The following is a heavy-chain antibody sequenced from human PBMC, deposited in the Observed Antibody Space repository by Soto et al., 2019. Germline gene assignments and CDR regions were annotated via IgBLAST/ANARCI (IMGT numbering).Heavy chain of an antibody. CDR3: ARHYGTEVFDY. D-gene: IGHD1-26*01. Sequence: SETLSLTCTVSGGSISSSSYYWGWIRQPPGKGLEWIGSFYSSGSTYYNTSFLSRVTLSVDTSKNQFSLKLSSVTDADSAVYYCARHYGTEVFDYWGHGTLVTVS. J-gene: IGHJ4*01. V-gene: IGHV4-39*01. CDR2: FYSSGST. CDR1: GGSISSSSYY.